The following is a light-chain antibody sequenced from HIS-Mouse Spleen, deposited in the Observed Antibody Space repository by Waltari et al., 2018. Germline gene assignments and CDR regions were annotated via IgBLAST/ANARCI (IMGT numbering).Light chain of an antibody. CDR3: QQYNSYVT. Sequence: DIQMTQSPSTLSASVGDRVTITCRASQSLSSWLAWYQQKPGKAPKLLIYKASSLESGVPSRFSGSGSGTEFTLTISSLQPDDFATYYCQQYNSYVTFGQGTKLEIK. CDR1: QSLSSW. J-gene: IGKJ2*01. V-gene: IGKV1-5*03. CDR2: KAS.